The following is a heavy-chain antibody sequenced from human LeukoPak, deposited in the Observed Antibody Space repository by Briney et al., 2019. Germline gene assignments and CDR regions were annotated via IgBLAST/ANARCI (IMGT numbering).Heavy chain of an antibody. CDR1: GFNSRNYW. CDR3: ARDPWVDLVSVAAAISFDY. J-gene: IGHJ4*02. Sequence: GGSLRLSCAASGFNSRNYWMSWVRQAPGKGLEWVAKIKQDGSEKYYVDPVKGRFTISRDNAKNSLYLQMNSLRVEDTAVYYCARDPWVDLVSVAAAISFDYWGQGTLVTVSS. V-gene: IGHV3-7*01. CDR2: IKQDGSEK. D-gene: IGHD2-2*01.